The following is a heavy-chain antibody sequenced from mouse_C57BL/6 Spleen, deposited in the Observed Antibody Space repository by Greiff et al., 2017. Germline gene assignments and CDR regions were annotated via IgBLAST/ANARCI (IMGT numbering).Heavy chain of an antibody. CDR1: GYTFTSYW. Sequence: QVQLQQPGAELVKPGASVKLSCKASGYTFTSYWMQWVKQRPGKGLEWIGEIDPSDSYTNYNHKFKGKATLTVDTSSSTAYMQLSSLTSEDSAVYYCARLGQGKYYDDRGQGTTLTVSS. CDR2: IDPSDSYT. V-gene: IGHV1-50*01. CDR3: ARLGQGKYYDD. J-gene: IGHJ2*01. D-gene: IGHD4-1*01.